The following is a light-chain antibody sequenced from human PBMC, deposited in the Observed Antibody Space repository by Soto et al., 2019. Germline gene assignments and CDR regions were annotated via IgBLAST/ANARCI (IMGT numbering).Light chain of an antibody. CDR2: DVT. CDR3: NSYTSSSTYV. CDR1: SSDVGGFNY. J-gene: IGLJ1*01. V-gene: IGLV2-14*03. Sequence: QSVLTQPASGSGFPGQSISITCTGTSSDVGGFNYVSWYQQHPGKAPKLMIYDVTNRPSGVSYRFSGSKSGNTASLTISGLQAEDEADYYCNSYTSSSTYVFGTGTKVPS.